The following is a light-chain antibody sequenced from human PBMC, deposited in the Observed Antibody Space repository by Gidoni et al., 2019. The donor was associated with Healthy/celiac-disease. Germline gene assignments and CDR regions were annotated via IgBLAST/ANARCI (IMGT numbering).Light chain of an antibody. CDR1: QSVLSRSTNKNY. V-gene: IGKV4-1*01. CDR2: WAS. J-gene: IGKJ5*01. CDR3: QQYYSTFPLT. Sequence: DIVMTQSPDSLSLSLGERATITCEASQSVLSRSTNKNYLDWYQQKPGQPPKLLLYWASTREYGVPARFSGSGSAPAFTLTINSLQAQDVAVYYCQQYYSTFPLTFGQGTRLEIK.